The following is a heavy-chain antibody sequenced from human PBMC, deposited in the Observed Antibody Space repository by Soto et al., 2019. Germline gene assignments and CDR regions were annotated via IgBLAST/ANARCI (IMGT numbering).Heavy chain of an antibody. D-gene: IGHD5-18*01. CDR2: LYSSGTT. CDR3: ARDWSKFSYNYPYYYAMDA. Sequence: GGSLRLSCTVSGFSVTNNYINWVRQAPGKGLEWVSILYSSGTTYYADSVRGRFTVSRDDSKNTLYLQMNSLRAEDTAVYYCARDWSKFSYNYPYYYAMDAWGQGTTVTAP. V-gene: IGHV3-53*01. J-gene: IGHJ6*02. CDR1: GFSVTNNY.